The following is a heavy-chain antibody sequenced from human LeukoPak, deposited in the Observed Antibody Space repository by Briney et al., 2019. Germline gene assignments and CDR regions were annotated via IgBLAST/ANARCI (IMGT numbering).Heavy chain of an antibody. CDR3: ARSDYYDSSGYYSHDAFDI. CDR2: IIPILGIA. D-gene: IGHD3-22*01. V-gene: IGHV1-69*04. CDR1: GGTFSSYA. J-gene: IGHJ3*02. Sequence: SVKVSCKASGGTFSSYAISWVRQAPGQGLEWMGRIIPILGIANYAQKFQGRVTITADKSTSTAYMELSSLRSEDTAVYYCARSDYYDSSGYYSHDAFDIWGQGTMATVSS.